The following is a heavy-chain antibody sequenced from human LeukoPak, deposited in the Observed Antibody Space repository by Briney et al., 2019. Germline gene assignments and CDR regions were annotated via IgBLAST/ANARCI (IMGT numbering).Heavy chain of an antibody. V-gene: IGHV4-34*01. CDR1: GGSFSGYY. D-gene: IGHD6-19*01. CDR3: ARKGYSSGWYDY. CDR2: INHSGSA. J-gene: IGHJ4*02. Sequence: SETLSLTCAVYGGSFSGYYWSWIRQPPGKGLEWIGEINHSGSANYNPSLKSRVTISVDTSKNQFSLKLSSVTAADTAVYYCARKGYSSGWYDYWGQGTLVTVSS.